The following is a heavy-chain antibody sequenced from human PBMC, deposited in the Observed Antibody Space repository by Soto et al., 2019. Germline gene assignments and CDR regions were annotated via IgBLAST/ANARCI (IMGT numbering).Heavy chain of an antibody. D-gene: IGHD3-16*02. CDR2: IYYSGST. CDR3: PFRYDYVWVSYLGEDAFDN. V-gene: IGHV4-39*01. CDR1: GGSISSSSYY. Sequence: SESLSLTCTVSGGSISSSSYYWGGILQPPGKGLEWIGSIYYSGSTYYNPSLTSRVTIAVDTSKNQFSLKLSSVTATDTAVYSCPFRYDYVWVSYLGEDAFDNWVYGTMVTVSS. J-gene: IGHJ3*02.